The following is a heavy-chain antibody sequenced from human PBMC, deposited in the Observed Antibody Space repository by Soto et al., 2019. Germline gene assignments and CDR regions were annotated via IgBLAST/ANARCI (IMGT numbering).Heavy chain of an antibody. CDR1: GYTFTSYG. J-gene: IGHJ4*02. D-gene: IGHD3-10*01. CDR3: ARDLGYGSGSYRAKIDY. Sequence: GASVKVSCKASGYTFTSYGISWVRQAPGQGLEWMGWISAYNGNTNYAQKLQGRVTMTTDTSTSTAYMELRSVRSDDTAVYYCARDLGYGSGSYRAKIDYWGQGTLVTVSS. CDR2: ISAYNGNT. V-gene: IGHV1-18*01.